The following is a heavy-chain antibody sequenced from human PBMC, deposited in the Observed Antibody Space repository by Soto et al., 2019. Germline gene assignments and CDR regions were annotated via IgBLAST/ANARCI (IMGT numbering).Heavy chain of an antibody. J-gene: IGHJ6*02. CDR1: GFIFSRAA. CDR3: ATALATGLYYSYYYGVDV. V-gene: IGHV3-23*01. Sequence: GGSLRLSCAASGFIFSRAAMTWGRQAPGKGLEWVSIISGSGNTYYADSVKGRFTISRDNSKNTLYLQMNSLRGEDTAVYFCATALATGLYYSYYYGVDVWGQATTVTVSS. CDR2: ISGSGNT.